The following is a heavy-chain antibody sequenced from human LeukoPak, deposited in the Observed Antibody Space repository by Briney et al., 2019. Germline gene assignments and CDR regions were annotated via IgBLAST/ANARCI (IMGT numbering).Heavy chain of an antibody. CDR3: ARSPRRITIFGTGYYFDY. CDR1: GFTVSSNY. J-gene: IGHJ4*02. D-gene: IGHD3-3*01. V-gene: IGHV3-66*01. CDR2: IYSGGST. Sequence: GGSLRLSCAASGFTVSSNYMSWVRQAPGKGLEWVPVIYSGGSTYYADSVKGRFTISRDNSKNTLYLQMNSLRAEDTAVYYCARSPRRITIFGTGYYFDYWGQGTLVTVSS.